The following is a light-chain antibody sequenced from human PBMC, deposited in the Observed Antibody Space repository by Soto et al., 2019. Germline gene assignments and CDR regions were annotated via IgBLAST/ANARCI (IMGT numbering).Light chain of an antibody. J-gene: IGLJ1*01. CDR3: VSWDDSLSGLV. V-gene: IGLV1-44*01. CDR2: SND. CDR1: SSNIGTNT. Sequence: QPVLTQPPSASGTPGQRVSISCSGGSSNIGTNTVNWYQHLPGTAPKLLIFSNDERPSGVPDRFSGSKSGTSASLAISGLRSEDEADYYCVSWDDSLSGLVFGTGTKLPVL.